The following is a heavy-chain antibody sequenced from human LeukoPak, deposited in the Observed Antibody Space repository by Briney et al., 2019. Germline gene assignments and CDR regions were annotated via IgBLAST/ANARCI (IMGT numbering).Heavy chain of an antibody. CDR2: ISDSAINT. J-gene: IGHJ6*02. CDR1: EFTFSDYY. Sequence: PGGSLRLSCEASEFTFSDYYMSWIRQAPGKGLEWISYISDSAINTHYADSVKGRFHISRENHKKSLALEMKSPRRESTAIYYCAAYYGSGSVNYYRGMDIWGQGTTVTVSS. V-gene: IGHV3-11*01. CDR3: AAYYGSGSVNYYRGMDI. D-gene: IGHD3-10*01.